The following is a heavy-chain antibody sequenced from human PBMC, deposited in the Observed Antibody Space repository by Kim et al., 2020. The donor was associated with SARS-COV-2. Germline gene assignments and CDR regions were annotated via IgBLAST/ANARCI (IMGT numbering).Heavy chain of an antibody. CDR2: FDPEDGET. J-gene: IGHJ4*02. V-gene: IGHV1-24*01. D-gene: IGHD6-13*01. CDR1: GYTLTELS. CDR3: ATQLFSSSWYAVYFDY. Sequence: ASVKVSCKVSGYTLTELSMHWVRQAPGKGLEWMGGFDPEDGETIYAQKFQGRVTMTEDTSTDTAYMELSSLRSEDTAVYYCATQLFSSSWYAVYFDYWGQGTLVTVSS.